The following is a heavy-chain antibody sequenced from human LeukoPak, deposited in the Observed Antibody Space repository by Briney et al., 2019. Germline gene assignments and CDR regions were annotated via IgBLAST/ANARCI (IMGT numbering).Heavy chain of an antibody. V-gene: IGHV3-74*01. CDR2: IKGDGSTT. CDR3: VSGSLQSGYNFDY. J-gene: IGHJ4*02. D-gene: IGHD3-3*01. CDR1: GFTFSNYW. Sequence: GGSLRLSCAASGFTFSNYWMHWIRQVPGKGLVWVSHIKGDGSTTNYADSMKGRFTISRDNAKDTLYLQMNSLRAEDTAVYFCVSGSLQSGYNFDYWGQGALVTVSS.